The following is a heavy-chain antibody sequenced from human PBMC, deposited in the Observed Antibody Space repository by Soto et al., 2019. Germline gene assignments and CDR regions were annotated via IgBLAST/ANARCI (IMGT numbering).Heavy chain of an antibody. CDR3: ARETYGDYGHLDY. V-gene: IGHV4-59*01. CDR2: LYYSGST. CDR1: GGCISGYY. J-gene: IGHJ4*02. Sequence: QVQLQESGPGLVKPSETLSLTCTVSGGCISGYYWSWMRQPPGKGLEWIGLLYYSGSTTYNPSLKSRVTISVDTSKNQVSLKLSSVTAADTAVYYCARETYGDYGHLDYWGQGILVTVSS. D-gene: IGHD4-17*01.